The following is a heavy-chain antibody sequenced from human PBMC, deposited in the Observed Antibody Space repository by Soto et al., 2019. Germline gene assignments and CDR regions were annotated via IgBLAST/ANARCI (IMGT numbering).Heavy chain of an antibody. CDR2: IHYSGNT. CDR1: GGSISNYY. D-gene: IGHD3-3*01. Sequence: PSETLYLTCTVSGGSISNYYWSWIRQPPGKGLEWIGYIHYSGNTKYNPSLKSRVTISSDTSKDQFSLKLTSMTAADTAVYYCARGHYDFWSGYFATIDYWGQGTLVTVSS. V-gene: IGHV4-59*08. CDR3: ARGHYDFWSGYFATIDY. J-gene: IGHJ4*02.